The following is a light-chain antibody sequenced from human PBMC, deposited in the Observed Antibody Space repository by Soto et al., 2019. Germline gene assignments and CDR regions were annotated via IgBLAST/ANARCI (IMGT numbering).Light chain of an antibody. CDR2: GAS. CDR3: QQYNNWPPWT. CDR1: QSVSSN. J-gene: IGKJ1*01. Sequence: EIVMTQSPATLSVSPGERATLSCRASQSVSSNLAWYQQKPGQAPRHLIYGASTRATGIPARFSGSGSGTEFNLTISSLQSEDFAVYYCQQYNNWPPWTFGQGTKVEIK. V-gene: IGKV3-15*01.